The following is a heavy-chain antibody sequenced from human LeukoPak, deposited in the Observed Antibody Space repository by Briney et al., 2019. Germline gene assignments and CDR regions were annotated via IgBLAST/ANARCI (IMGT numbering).Heavy chain of an antibody. D-gene: IGHD3-10*01. CDR1: GGSISSYY. CDR2: IYYSGST. Sequence: SETLSLTCTVSGGSISSYYWSWIRQPPGKGLGWVGYIYYSGSTNYNPSLKSRVTISVDTSKNQFSLKLSSVTAADTAVYYCARTRITMVRGAGPYYYGMDVWGQGTTVTVSS. J-gene: IGHJ6*02. CDR3: ARTRITMVRGAGPYYYGMDV. V-gene: IGHV4-59*01.